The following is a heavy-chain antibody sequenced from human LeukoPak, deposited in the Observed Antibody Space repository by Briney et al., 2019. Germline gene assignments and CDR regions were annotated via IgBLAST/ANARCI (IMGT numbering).Heavy chain of an antibody. V-gene: IGHV3-74*01. CDR3: ARDWGPTRPFDY. CDR2: INSDGSTT. Sequence: PGGSLRLSCAASGFTFSSHWMHWVRQAPGKGLVWVSRINSDGSTTTYADSVKGRFTISRDNSKNTLYLQMNSLRAEDTAVYYCARDWGPTRPFDYWGQGTLVTVSS. CDR1: GFTFSSHW. D-gene: IGHD7-27*01. J-gene: IGHJ4*02.